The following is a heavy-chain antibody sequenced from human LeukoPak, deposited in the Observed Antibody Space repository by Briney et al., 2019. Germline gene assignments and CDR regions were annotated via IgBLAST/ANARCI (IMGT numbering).Heavy chain of an antibody. V-gene: IGHV3-11*04. J-gene: IGHJ6*02. CDR3: ARTDCSGGSCYSPYYYYYYGMDV. CDR1: GFTFSDYY. Sequence: GGSLRLSCAASGFTFSDYYMSWIRQAPGKGLEWVSYISSSGSTIYYADSVKGRFTISRDNAKNSLYLQMNSLRAEDTAVYYCARTDCSGGSCYSPYYYYYYGMDVWGQGTTVTVSS. CDR2: ISSSGSTI. D-gene: IGHD2-15*01.